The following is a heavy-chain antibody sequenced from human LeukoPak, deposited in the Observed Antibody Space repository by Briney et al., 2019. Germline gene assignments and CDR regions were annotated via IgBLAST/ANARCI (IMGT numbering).Heavy chain of an antibody. CDR2: LYYSGST. Sequence: SETLSLTCTVSGGSIRSYSWGWIRQPPGKALEWIGYLYYSGSTDYNLSLRSRVTISSDTSKNQFSLRLSSVTAADTAVYYCAKDGREYSFDYWGQGSLVTVYS. D-gene: IGHD2/OR15-2a*01. V-gene: IGHV4-59*01. CDR1: GGSIRSYS. CDR3: AKDGREYSFDY. J-gene: IGHJ4*02.